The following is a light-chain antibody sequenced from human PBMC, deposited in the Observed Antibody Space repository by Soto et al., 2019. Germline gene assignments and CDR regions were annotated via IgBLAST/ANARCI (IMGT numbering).Light chain of an antibody. CDR3: SSYAGNNNYV. V-gene: IGLV2-8*01. CDR2: EVS. Sequence: QSVLTQPASASGSPGQSVTISCTGTSSDIGVYNYVSWYQQHPGKAPKLMLYEVSKRPSGVPDRFSGSKSGNTASLTVSGLQADDEADYYCSSYAGNNNYVFGTGTKVTVL. J-gene: IGLJ1*01. CDR1: SSDIGVYNY.